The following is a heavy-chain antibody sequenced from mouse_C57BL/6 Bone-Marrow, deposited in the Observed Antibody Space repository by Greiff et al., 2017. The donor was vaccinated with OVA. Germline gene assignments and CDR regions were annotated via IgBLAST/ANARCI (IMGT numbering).Heavy chain of an antibody. CDR1: GYTFTSYW. Sequence: QVHVKQPGAELVKPGASVKLSCKASGYTFTSYWMHWVKQRPGQGLEWIGMIHPNSGSTNYNEKFKGKATLTSDTSSSTAYMQLSSLTSEDSAIYFCARHDGYYGNGFAYWGQGTLVTVSA. CDR3: ARHDGYYGNGFAY. V-gene: IGHV1-64*01. D-gene: IGHD2-3*01. CDR2: IHPNSGST. J-gene: IGHJ3*01.